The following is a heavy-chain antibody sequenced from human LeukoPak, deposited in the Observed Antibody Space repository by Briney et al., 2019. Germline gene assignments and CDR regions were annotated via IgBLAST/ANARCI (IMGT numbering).Heavy chain of an antibody. Sequence: GGSLHLSCAASGFTFSSYSMNWVRPAPGKGLEWVSYISSSSSTIYYADSVKGRFTISRDNAKNSLYLQMNSLRDEDTAVYYCARVSSSGWYGDFDYWGQGTLVTVSS. CDR3: ARVSSSGWYGDFDY. J-gene: IGHJ4*02. D-gene: IGHD6-19*01. CDR1: GFTFSSYS. V-gene: IGHV3-48*02. CDR2: ISSSSSTI.